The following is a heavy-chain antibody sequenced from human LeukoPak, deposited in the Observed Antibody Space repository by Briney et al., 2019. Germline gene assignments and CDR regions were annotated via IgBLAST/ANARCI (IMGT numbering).Heavy chain of an antibody. Sequence: TSETLSLTCTVAAGSIRTNNYYWGRLRQPPGKGWEWSGRISYNESTYNKPSLKSRATISVETSKNQFSLNLRSVTAADTAVYYCARVSYSTGWWAFDIWGQGTMATVSS. V-gene: IGHV4-39*01. D-gene: IGHD6-19*01. CDR3: ARVSYSTGWWAFDI. J-gene: IGHJ3*02. CDR2: ISYNEST. CDR1: AGSIRTNNYY.